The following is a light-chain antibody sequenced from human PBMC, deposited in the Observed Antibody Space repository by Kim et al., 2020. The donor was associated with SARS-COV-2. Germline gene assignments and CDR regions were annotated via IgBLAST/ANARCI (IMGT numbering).Light chain of an antibody. CDR3: QTWGTGIWV. CDR1: RGHSSYA. CDR2: LNSDGSH. Sequence: ASVKLPCTLSRGHSSYAIAWHQQQPEKGPRYLMKLNSDGSHSKGDGIPDRFSGSSSGAERYLTISSLQSEDEADYYCQTWGTGIWVFGGGTQLTVL. V-gene: IGLV4-69*01. J-gene: IGLJ3*02.